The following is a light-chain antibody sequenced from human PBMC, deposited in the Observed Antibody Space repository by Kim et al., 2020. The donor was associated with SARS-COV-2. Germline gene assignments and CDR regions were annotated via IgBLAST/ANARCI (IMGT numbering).Light chain of an antibody. CDR1: SHRTYY. CDR2: GKS. CDR3: NSRDNSGDHVV. J-gene: IGLJ2*01. V-gene: IGLV3-19*01. Sequence: ALGQTVRITCQGDSHRTYYASWYQQKPGQAPILVIYGKSNRPSGIPDRFSGSSSGNTASLTVTGAQAVDEADYYCNSRDNSGDHVVFGGGTKLIVL.